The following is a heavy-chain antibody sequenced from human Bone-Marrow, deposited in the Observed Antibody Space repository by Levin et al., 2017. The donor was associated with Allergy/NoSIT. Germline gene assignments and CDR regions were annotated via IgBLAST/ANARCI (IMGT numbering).Heavy chain of an antibody. CDR3: ATAVRGIPFDY. J-gene: IGHJ4*02. D-gene: IGHD2-21*01. CDR1: GFTFNNYW. Sequence: GGSLRLSCAAFGFTFNNYWMRWVRQTPGKGLEWVANIKNDGSETYYVDSVKGRFTISRDNAKNSLHLQMNSLRAEDTAVYFCATAVRGIPFDYWGQGSLVTVSS. V-gene: IGHV3-7*01. CDR2: IKNDGSET.